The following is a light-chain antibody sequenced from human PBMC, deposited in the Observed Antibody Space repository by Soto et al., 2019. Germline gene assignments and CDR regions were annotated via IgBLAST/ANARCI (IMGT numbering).Light chain of an antibody. J-gene: IGLJ2*01. CDR2: EGS. CDR1: SSDVGSYNL. V-gene: IGLV2-23*01. Sequence: QCALTQPASVSGSPGQSITISCTGTSSDVGSYNLVSWYQHHPGKAPKLMIYEGSKRPSGVSNRFSGSKSGNTASLTISGLQAEDEADYYCCSYAGSSTLVFGGGTKLTVL. CDR3: CSYAGSSTLV.